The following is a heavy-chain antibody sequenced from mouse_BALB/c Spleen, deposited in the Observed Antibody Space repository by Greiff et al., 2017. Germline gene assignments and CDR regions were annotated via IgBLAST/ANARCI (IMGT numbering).Heavy chain of an antibody. J-gene: IGHJ1*01. CDR3: ARGLLWYFDV. Sequence: EVMLVESGGGLVKPGGSLKLSCAASGFTFSSYAMSWVRQTPEKRLEWVASISSGGSTYYPDSVKGRFTISRDNARNILYLQMSSLRSEDTAMYYCARGLLWYFDVWGAGTTVTVSS. V-gene: IGHV5-6-5*01. CDR1: GFTFSSYA. CDR2: ISSGGST.